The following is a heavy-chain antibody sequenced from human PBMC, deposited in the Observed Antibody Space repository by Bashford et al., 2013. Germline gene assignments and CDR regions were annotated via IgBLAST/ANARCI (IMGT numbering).Heavy chain of an antibody. CDR1: GYTFTRYY. D-gene: IGHD1-26*01. Sequence: ASVKVSCKASGYTFTRYYMHWVRQAPGQGLEWMGMINPIGGSTDYAQKFQGRVTLTRDTSTSTAYMELSSLRSDDTAVYFCARDGPVVGVWNAFDVWGQGTVVTVSS. J-gene: IGHJ3*01. CDR2: INPIGGST. V-gene: IGHV1-46*01. CDR3: ARDGPVVGVWNAFDV.